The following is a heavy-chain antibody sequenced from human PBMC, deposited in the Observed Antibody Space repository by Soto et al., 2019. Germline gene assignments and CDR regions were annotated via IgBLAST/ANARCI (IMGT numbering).Heavy chain of an antibody. J-gene: IGHJ4*02. CDR1: GFTFTRYS. V-gene: IGHV3-21*01. CDR3: ARESEDLTSNFGY. CDR2: ISSTTNYI. Sequence: LRLSCAASGFTFTRYSMNWVRQAPGKGLEWVSSISSTTNYIYYADSMKGRFTVSRDNAKNSVYLDMNSLSAEDTAVYYCARESEDLTSNFGYWGQGTLVTVSS.